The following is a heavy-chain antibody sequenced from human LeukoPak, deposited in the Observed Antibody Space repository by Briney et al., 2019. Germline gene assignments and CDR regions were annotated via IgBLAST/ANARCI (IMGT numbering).Heavy chain of an antibody. V-gene: IGHV6-1*01. CDR3: ARARMVRGTIKDPDFDY. Sequence: WVRQAPGQGLEWMGGTYYKSKWYNDYAVSLESRITINPDTSKNQFSLQLNSVTPEDTAVYYCARARMVRGTIKDPDFDYWGQGTLVTVSS. J-gene: IGHJ4*02. D-gene: IGHD3-10*01. CDR2: TYYKSKWYN.